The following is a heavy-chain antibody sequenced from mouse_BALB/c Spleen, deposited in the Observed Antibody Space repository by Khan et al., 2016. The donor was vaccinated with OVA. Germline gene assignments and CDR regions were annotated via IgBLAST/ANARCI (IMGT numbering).Heavy chain of an antibody. CDR1: GFSLTNYG. V-gene: IGHV2-6-1*01. CDR3: ARQPYYHYNIMDY. CDR2: IWGDGST. J-gene: IGHJ4*01. Sequence: QVQLQQSGPGLVAPSQSLSITCTISGFSLTNYGVHWVRQPPGKGLEWLVVIWGDGSTTYNSALKSRLTISKDNSKRQVFLKMNSLQTDDTGMYFCARQPYYHYNIMDYWGQGTSVTVSS. D-gene: IGHD2-10*01.